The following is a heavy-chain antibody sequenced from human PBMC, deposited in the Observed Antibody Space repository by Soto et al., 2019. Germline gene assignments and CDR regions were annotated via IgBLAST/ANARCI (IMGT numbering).Heavy chain of an antibody. D-gene: IGHD5-18*01. J-gene: IGHJ4*02. CDR1: GFTFSSYG. CDR2: ISYDGSNK. CDR3: AKEHTAMVSHYFDY. Sequence: GGSLRLSCAASGFTFSSYGMHWVRQAPGKGLEWVAVISYDGSNKYYADSVKGRFTISRDNSKNTLYLQMNSLRAEDTAVYYCAKEHTAMVSHYFDYWGQGTLVTVSS. V-gene: IGHV3-30*18.